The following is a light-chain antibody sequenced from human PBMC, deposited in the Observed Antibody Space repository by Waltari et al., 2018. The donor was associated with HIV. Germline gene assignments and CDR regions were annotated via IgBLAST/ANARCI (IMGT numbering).Light chain of an antibody. CDR2: SNN. CDR3: AAWDDSLNGPV. Sequence: QSVLTQPPSASGTPGQRVTISCSGSSSTIGSNTVNWYQQLPGTAPKLLSYSNNQRPSGVPDRFSGSKSGTSASLAISGLRSEDEADYYCAAWDDSLNGPVVGGGTKLTVL. CDR1: SSTIGSNT. J-gene: IGLJ2*01. V-gene: IGLV1-44*01.